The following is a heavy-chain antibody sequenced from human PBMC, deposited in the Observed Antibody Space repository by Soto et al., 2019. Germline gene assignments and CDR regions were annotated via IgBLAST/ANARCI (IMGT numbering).Heavy chain of an antibody. CDR2: VYHTGDT. D-gene: IGHD2-21*02. CDR1: GGTVAISHW. J-gene: IGHJ5*02. V-gene: IGHV4-4*02. CDR3: AREIVTAGGKNYLDP. Sequence: PSETLSLTCGVSGGTVAISHWWSWVRQSPGRGLEWIGNVYHTGDTNFNPSLQSRVTFSVDKSNNQFSLRLTSVTAADTAVYFCAREIVTAGGKNYLDPWGTGTLVT.